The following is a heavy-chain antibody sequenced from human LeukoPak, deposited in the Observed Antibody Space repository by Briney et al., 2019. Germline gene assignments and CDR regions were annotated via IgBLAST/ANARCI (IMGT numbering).Heavy chain of an antibody. CDR3: AKDRSIAAGDGAFDI. V-gene: IGHV3-30*04. D-gene: IGHD6-13*01. J-gene: IGHJ3*02. CDR2: ISYDGSNK. Sequence: GGSLRLSCAASGFTFSTYAMHWVRQAPGKGLEWVAVISYDGSNKYYADSVKGRFTISRDNSKNTLYLQMNSLRVEDTAVFYCAKDRSIAAGDGAFDIWGQGTMVTVSS. CDR1: GFTFSTYA.